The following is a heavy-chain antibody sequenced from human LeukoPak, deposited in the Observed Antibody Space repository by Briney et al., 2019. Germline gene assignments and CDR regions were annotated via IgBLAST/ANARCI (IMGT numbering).Heavy chain of an antibody. CDR2: INPNSGGT. V-gene: IGHV1-2*02. CDR3: ARDPRRRQQLAHNWFDP. J-gene: IGHJ5*02. Sequence: ASVKVSCKASGYTFTGYYMHWVRQAPGQGLEWMGWINPNSGGTNYAQKFQGRVTMTRDTSISTAYMELSRLRSDDTAVYYCARDPRRRQQLAHNWFDPWGQGTLVTVSS. D-gene: IGHD6-13*01. CDR1: GYTFTGYY.